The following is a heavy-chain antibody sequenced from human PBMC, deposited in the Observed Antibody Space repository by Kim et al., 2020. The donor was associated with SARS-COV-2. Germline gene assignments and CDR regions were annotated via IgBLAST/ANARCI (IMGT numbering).Heavy chain of an antibody. CDR2: ISYDGSNK. D-gene: IGHD5-12*01. CDR1: GFTFSSYA. CDR3: ARIFGGDGYTTGHFDY. V-gene: IGHV3-30*04. J-gene: IGHJ4*02. Sequence: GGSLRLSCAASGFTFSSYAMHWVRQAPGKGLEWVAVISYDGSNKYYADSVKGRFTISRDNSKNTLYLQMNSLRAEDTAVYYCARIFGGDGYTTGHFDYWGQGTLVTVSS.